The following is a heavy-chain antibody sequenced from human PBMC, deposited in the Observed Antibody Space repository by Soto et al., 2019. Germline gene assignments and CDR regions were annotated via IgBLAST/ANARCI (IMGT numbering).Heavy chain of an antibody. V-gene: IGHV4-38-2*02. CDR2: ILHTGST. Sequence: TSETLSLTCAVSNYSITSGFYWGWLRQPPGKGLEWIGSILHTGSTYYQPSLKSRVTISLDTSKNHFSLTLRSVTAADTAVYYCARDGLRYSESSGYYSGPTLDSWGQG. D-gene: IGHD3-22*01. CDR1: NYSITSGFY. CDR3: ARDGLRYSESSGYYSGPTLDS. J-gene: IGHJ5*01.